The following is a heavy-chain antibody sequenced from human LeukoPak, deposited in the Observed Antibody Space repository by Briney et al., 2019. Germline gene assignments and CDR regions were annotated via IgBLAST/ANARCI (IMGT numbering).Heavy chain of an antibody. CDR1: GYTLTSYD. CDR3: ARYSSSWHRDFDY. V-gene: IGHV1-8*03. CDR2: MNPNSGKA. J-gene: IGHJ4*02. D-gene: IGHD6-13*01. Sequence: GASVKVSCNASGYTLTSYDINWVRQATGQGLELMGWMNPNSGKAGYAKKFQGRGTITSNTSISTAHMELSSLTSEDTAVYYCARYSSSWHRDFDYWGQGTLVTVSS.